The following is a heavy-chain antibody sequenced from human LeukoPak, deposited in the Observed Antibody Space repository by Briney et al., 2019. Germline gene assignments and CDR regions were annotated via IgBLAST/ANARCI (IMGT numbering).Heavy chain of an antibody. D-gene: IGHD3-22*01. CDR3: ARGSPPRIYYDSRGYYSYYFDY. V-gene: IGHV1-8*01. CDR1: GYTFTSYD. Sequence: ASVKVSCKASGYTFTSYDINWVRQATGQGLEWMGWMNPNSGNTGYAQKFQGRVTMTRNTSISTAYMELRSLRSDDTAMYYCARGSPPRIYYDSRGYYSYYFDYWGQGTLVTVSS. J-gene: IGHJ4*02. CDR2: MNPNSGNT.